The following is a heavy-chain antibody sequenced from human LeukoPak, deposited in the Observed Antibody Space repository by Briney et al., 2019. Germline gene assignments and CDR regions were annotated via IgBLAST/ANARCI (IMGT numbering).Heavy chain of an antibody. D-gene: IGHD3-3*01. CDR3: TTERDTRYDFWSGYYSYYYYMDV. V-gene: IGHV3-15*01. J-gene: IGHJ6*03. CDR2: IKSKTDGGTT. Sequence: PGGSLRLSCAASGFTFSNAWMSWVRQAPGKGLELVGRIKSKTDGGTTDYAAPVKGRFTISRDDSKNTLYLQMNSLKTEDTAVYYCTTERDTRYDFWSGYYSYYYYMDVWGKGTTVTVSS. CDR1: GFTFSNAW.